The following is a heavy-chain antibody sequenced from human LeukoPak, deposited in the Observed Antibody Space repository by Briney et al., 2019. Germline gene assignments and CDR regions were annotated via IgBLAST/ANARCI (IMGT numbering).Heavy chain of an antibody. V-gene: IGHV1-2*02. CDR3: ARAGRQYCSGGSCYVY. CDR2: SNPNSGGT. D-gene: IGHD2-15*01. J-gene: IGHJ4*02. CDR1: GYTFTGYY. Sequence: ASVKVSCKASGYTFTGYYMHWVRQAPGQGLEWMGWSNPNSGGTSYAQKFQGRVTMTRDPSISTAYMELSRLRSDDTAVYYCARAGRQYCSGGSCYVYWGQGTLVTVSS.